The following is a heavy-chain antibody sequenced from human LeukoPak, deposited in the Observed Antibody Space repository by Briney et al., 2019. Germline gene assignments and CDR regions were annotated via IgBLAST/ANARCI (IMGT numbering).Heavy chain of an antibody. Sequence: GGSLRLSCAASGFTFTNSGMHWVRQAPGKGLEWVAFTRYDGGDKNYADSVKGRFTISRDNSRKTLYLQMNNLRVDDTAVYYCAKGSGWDFWGQGTLVAVSS. CDR3: AKGSGWDF. V-gene: IGHV3-30*02. J-gene: IGHJ4*02. CDR1: GFTFTNSG. D-gene: IGHD3-3*01. CDR2: TRYDGGDK.